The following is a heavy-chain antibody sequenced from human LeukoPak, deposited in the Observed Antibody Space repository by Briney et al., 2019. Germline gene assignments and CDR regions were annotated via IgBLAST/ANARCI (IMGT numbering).Heavy chain of an antibody. D-gene: IGHD3-22*01. Sequence: GASVKVSCKASGYTFTGYYMHWVRQAPGKGLEWMGWINPNSGGTNYAQKFQGRVTMTRDTSISTAYMELSRLRSDDTAVYYCARSLRALSGYQLYWGQGTLVTVSS. CDR1: GYTFTGYY. V-gene: IGHV1-2*02. CDR2: INPNSGGT. CDR3: ARSLRALSGYQLY. J-gene: IGHJ4*02.